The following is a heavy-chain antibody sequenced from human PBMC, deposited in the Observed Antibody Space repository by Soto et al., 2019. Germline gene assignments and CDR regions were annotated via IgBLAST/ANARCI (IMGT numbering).Heavy chain of an antibody. Sequence: GRSMRLSCAVSGFTFSSYAMHWVRQAPGKGLEWVAVISYDGSNKYYADSVKGRFTISRDNSKNTLYLQMNSLRAEDTAVYYWARGGPVLRYFFDYWGQGTLVTVSS. V-gene: IGHV3-30-3*01. J-gene: IGHJ4*02. CDR3: ARGGPVLRYFFDY. CDR2: ISYDGSNK. D-gene: IGHD3-9*01. CDR1: GFTFSSYA.